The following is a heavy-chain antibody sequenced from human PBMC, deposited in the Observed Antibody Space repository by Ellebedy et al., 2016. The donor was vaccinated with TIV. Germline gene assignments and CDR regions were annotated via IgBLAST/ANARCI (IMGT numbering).Heavy chain of an antibody. CDR3: ARAKAAAGMNYYYDMDV. CDR1: GGSINDYY. V-gene: IGHV4-59*01. J-gene: IGHJ6*01. D-gene: IGHD6-13*01. CDR2: IYYSGST. Sequence: MPSETLSLTCTVSGGSINDYYWTWIRQAPENGLEYIGYIYYSGSTNYKPSLRSRVTISVDTSRNQFSLNLTSVTAADTAVYFCARAKAAAGMNYYYDMDVWGQGTTVIVST.